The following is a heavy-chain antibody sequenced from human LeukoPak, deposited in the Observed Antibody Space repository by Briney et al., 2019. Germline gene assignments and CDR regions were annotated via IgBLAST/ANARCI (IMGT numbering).Heavy chain of an antibody. D-gene: IGHD6-13*01. CDR1: GGTFSSYA. Sequence: ASVKVSCKASGGTFSSYAISWVRQAPGQGLEWMGWINPNSGGTTYAQKFQGRVTMTRDTSISTACMELSRLRSDDTAVYYCARIRTREEGMDYWGQGTLVTVSS. CDR3: ARIRTREEGMDY. J-gene: IGHJ4*02. CDR2: INPNSGGT. V-gene: IGHV1-2*02.